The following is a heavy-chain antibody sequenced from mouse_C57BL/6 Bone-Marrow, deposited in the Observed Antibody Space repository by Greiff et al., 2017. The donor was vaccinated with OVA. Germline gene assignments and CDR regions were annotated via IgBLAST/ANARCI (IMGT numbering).Heavy chain of an antibody. D-gene: IGHD2-3*01. J-gene: IGHJ3*01. Sequence: DVQLVESGGGLVKPGGSLKLSCAASGFTFSDYGMHWVRQAPEKGLEWVAYISSGSSTIYYADTVKGRFTISRDNAKNTLFLQMTSLRSEDTAMYYCADDGYYPSWFAYWGQGTLVTVSA. CDR1: GFTFSDYG. CDR2: ISSGSSTI. V-gene: IGHV5-17*01. CDR3: ADDGYYPSWFAY.